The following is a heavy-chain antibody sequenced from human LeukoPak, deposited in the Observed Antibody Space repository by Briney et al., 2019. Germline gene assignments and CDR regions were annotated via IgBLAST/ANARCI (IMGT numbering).Heavy chain of an antibody. D-gene: IGHD7-27*01. V-gene: IGHV3-7*01. J-gene: IGHJ4*02. CDR3: ARDNWGWVDY. CDR2: IRRDESNK. CDR1: GFTFSNYW. Sequence: AGGSLRLSCAASGFTFSNYWMTWVRQAPGKGLEWVANIRRDESNKYYLDSVEGRFTISRDNTKNSLYLQMNSLRAEDTAVYYCARDNWGWVDYWGQGTLVTVSS.